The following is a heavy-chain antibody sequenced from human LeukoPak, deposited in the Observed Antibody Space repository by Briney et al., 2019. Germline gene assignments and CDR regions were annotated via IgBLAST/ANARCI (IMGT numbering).Heavy chain of an antibody. J-gene: IGHJ5*02. CDR1: GFTFSSYG. CDR3: ARPATVTTRNNWFDP. V-gene: IGHV3-33*01. Sequence: GGSLGLSCAASGFTFSSYGMHWVRQAPGKGLEWVAVIWYDGSNKYYADSVKGRFTISRDNSKNTLYLQMNSLRAEDTAVYYCARPATVTTRNNWFDPWGQGTLVTVSS. D-gene: IGHD4-17*01. CDR2: IWYDGSNK.